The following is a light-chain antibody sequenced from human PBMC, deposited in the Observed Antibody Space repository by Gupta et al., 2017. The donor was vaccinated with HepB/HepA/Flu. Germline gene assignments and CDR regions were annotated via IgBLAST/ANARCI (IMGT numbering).Light chain of an antibody. J-gene: IGKJ1*01. Sequence: DIQMTQSPSSLSASVEDRVTITCRASQSISSYLNWYQQKPGKAPKLLIYAASSLQSGVPSRFSGSGSGTDFTLTISSLQPEDFATYYCQQRDSTPPTFGQGTKVEIK. CDR2: AAS. V-gene: IGKV1-39*01. CDR3: QQRDSTPPT. CDR1: QSISSY.